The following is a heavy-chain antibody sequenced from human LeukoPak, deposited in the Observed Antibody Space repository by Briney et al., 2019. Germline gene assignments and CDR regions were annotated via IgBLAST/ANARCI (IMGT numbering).Heavy chain of an antibody. Sequence: SETLSLTCTVSGGSISSYYWSWIRQPPGKGLEWIGYIYYSGSTNYNPSLKSQVTISVDTSKNQFSLKLSSVTAADTAVYYCARFSVIPYYFDYWGQGTLVTVSS. D-gene: IGHD2/OR15-2a*01. V-gene: IGHV4-59*01. CDR1: GGSISSYY. CDR3: ARFSVIPYYFDY. J-gene: IGHJ4*02. CDR2: IYYSGST.